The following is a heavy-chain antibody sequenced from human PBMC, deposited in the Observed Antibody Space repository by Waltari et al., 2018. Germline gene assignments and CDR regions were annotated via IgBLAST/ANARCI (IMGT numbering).Heavy chain of an antibody. Sequence: QVQLQESGPGLVKPSETLSLTCTVSGGSISSYYWSWPRQPPGKGLEWIGYIYYSGSTNYNPSLKSRVTISVDTSKNQFSLKLSSVTAADTAVYYCARVGFLEWLLHFDYWGQGTLVTVSS. J-gene: IGHJ4*02. CDR1: GGSISSYY. V-gene: IGHV4-59*01. D-gene: IGHD3-3*01. CDR3: ARVGFLEWLLHFDY. CDR2: IYYSGST.